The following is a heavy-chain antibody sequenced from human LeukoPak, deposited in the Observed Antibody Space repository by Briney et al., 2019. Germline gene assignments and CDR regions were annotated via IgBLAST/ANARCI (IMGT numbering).Heavy chain of an antibody. V-gene: IGHV3-21*01. D-gene: IGHD1-1*01. Sequence: GGSLRLSCAASGFTFSSYSMTWVRQAPGRGLEWVSSISSSSSYIYYADSLKGRFTISRDNAKNSLFLQMNSLRAEDTAVYYCVRDGWNDDYWGQGTLVTVSS. CDR3: VRDGWNDDY. CDR2: ISSSSSYI. J-gene: IGHJ4*02. CDR1: GFTFSSYS.